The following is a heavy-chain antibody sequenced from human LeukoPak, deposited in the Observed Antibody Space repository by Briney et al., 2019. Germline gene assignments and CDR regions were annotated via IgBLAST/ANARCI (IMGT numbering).Heavy chain of an antibody. D-gene: IGHD1-26*01. J-gene: IGHJ4*02. CDR2: IKQDGSEK. V-gene: IGHV3-7*01. CDR3: AKDLVGATNADFDY. CDR1: GFIIISYR. Sequence: PGGSLRLSCAASGFIIISYRMSWVRQAPGKGLEWVANIKQDGSEKYYVDSVKGRFTISRDNAKNSLYLQMSSLRAEDTAVYYCAKDLVGATNADFDYWGQGTLVTVSS.